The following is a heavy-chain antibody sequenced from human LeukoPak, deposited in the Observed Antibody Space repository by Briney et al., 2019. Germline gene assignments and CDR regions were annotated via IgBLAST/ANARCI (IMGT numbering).Heavy chain of an antibody. CDR1: GGSFSGYY. Sequence: SETLSLTCAVYGGSFSGYYWSWIRQPPGKGLEWIGEINHSGSTNYNPSLKSRVTISVDTSKNQFSLKLSSVTAADTAVYYCAREHDTYYDFWSGYYTGAFDIWGQGTMVTVSS. V-gene: IGHV4-34*01. CDR3: AREHDTYYDFWSGYYTGAFDI. D-gene: IGHD3-3*01. CDR2: INHSGST. J-gene: IGHJ3*02.